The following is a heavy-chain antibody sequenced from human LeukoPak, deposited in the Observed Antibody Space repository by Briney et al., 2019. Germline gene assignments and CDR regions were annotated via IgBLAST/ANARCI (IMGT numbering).Heavy chain of an antibody. J-gene: IGHJ3*02. CDR2: INHSGST. CDR1: GGSFSGYY. CDR3: ASEEVPSAFDI. Sequence: SETPSLTCAVYGGSFSGYYWSWIRQPPGKGLEWIGEINHSGSTNYNPSLKSRVTISVDTSKNQFSLKLSSVTAADTAVYYCASEEVPSAFDIWGQGTMVTVSS. V-gene: IGHV4-34*01.